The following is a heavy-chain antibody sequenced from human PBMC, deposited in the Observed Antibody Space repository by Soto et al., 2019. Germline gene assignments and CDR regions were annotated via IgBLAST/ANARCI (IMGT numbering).Heavy chain of an antibody. CDR3: AKDSISYNGICDAFEV. J-gene: IGHJ3*01. CDR1: GFTFINDA. CDR2: IGGGDDI. D-gene: IGHD3-3*02. V-gene: IGHV3-23*01. Sequence: GGSLILSCEASGFTFINDAMAWVRQTPGEGPEWVSTIGGGDDIFYAESVQGRFIISRDDSRSTVYLQMDNLRVEDTAIYFCAKDSISYNGICDAFEVWGQGTVVTVSS.